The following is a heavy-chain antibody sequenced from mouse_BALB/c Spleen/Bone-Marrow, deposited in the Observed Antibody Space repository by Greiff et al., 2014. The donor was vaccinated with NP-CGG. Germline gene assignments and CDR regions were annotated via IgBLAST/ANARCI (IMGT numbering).Heavy chain of an antibody. CDR2: ISDGGSYT. CDR1: GYTFSDYY. Sequence: EVQVEQSGGGLVKPGGSLKLSCAASGYTFSDYYMYWVRQTPGKRLEWVGTISDGGSYTYYPDSVKGRFTISRDNAKNNLYLQMSSLKSEDAAMYYCARAWDYERKVWFAYWGQGTLVTVSA. CDR3: ARAWDYERKVWFAY. J-gene: IGHJ3*01. D-gene: IGHD2-4*01. V-gene: IGHV5-4*02.